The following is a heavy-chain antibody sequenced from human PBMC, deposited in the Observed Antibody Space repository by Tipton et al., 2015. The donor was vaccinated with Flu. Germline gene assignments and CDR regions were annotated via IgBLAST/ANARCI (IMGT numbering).Heavy chain of an antibody. CDR1: GYDFTSAW. J-gene: IGHJ3*02. CDR2: IYPGDSDT. V-gene: IGHV5-51*03. CDR3: ARRSALDAFDI. Sequence: VQLVQSVAEVKKPGESQTISCQGSGYDFTSAWIAWVRLTPGKGLEWIGTIYPGDSDTTYNPSFEGQVTISAAKFISTAYLQWSSLRTSDSAIYFCARRSALDAFDIWGQGTVLAVSP.